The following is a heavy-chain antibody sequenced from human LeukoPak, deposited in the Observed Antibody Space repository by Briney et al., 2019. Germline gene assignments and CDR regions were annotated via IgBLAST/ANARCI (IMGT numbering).Heavy chain of an antibody. CDR3: ARKGIAVADFDY. CDR2: MNPNSGNT. CDR1: GYTFTSYD. V-gene: IGHV1-8*01. Sequence: ASVKVSCKASGYTFTSYDINWVRQATGQGLEWMGWMNPNSGNTGYAQKFQGRVTMTRNTSISTAYMELSSLRSEDTAVYYCARKGIAVADFDYWGQGTLVTVSS. J-gene: IGHJ4*02. D-gene: IGHD6-19*01.